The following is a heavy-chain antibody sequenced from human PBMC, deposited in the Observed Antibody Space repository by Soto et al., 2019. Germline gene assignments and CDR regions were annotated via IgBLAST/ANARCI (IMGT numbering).Heavy chain of an antibody. D-gene: IGHD7-27*01. CDR2: ISAYNGNT. CDR3: AKENWANPDS. CDR1: GYTFTNFG. Sequence: ASVKVSCKTSGYTFTNFGISWVRQAPGQGLEWMGWISAYNGNTNYAQKFQGRVTMTTDTSTSTAYMEVRSLTVEDTAVYYCAKENWANPDSWGQGTLVTVSS. J-gene: IGHJ4*02. V-gene: IGHV1-18*01.